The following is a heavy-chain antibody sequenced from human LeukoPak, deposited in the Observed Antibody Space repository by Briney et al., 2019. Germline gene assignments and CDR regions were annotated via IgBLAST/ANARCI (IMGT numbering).Heavy chain of an antibody. V-gene: IGHV3-66*01. CDR2: IYSGGST. J-gene: IGHJ4*02. D-gene: IGHD4-17*01. CDR3: ARDYQTTLFDY. CDR1: GFTVSSNY. Sequence: GGSLRLSCAASGFTVSSNYMSWVRQAPGKGLEWVSVIYSGGSTYHADSVKGRFTISRDNSKNTLYLQMNSLRAEDTAVYYYARDYQTTLFDYWGQGTLVTVSS.